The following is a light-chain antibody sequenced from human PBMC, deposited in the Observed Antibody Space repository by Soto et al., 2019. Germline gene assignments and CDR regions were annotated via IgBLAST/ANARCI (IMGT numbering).Light chain of an antibody. CDR1: SGHSTYT. J-gene: IGLJ2*01. CDR2: LNSDGSH. V-gene: IGLV4-69*01. CDR3: QTWGTGTVV. Sequence: QLVLTQSPSATASLGASVKLTCTLSSGHSTYTIAWHQQQPEKGPRFLMRLNSDGSHIEGDGIPDRFSGSSSGAERYLTISSLQSEDEADYYCQTWGTGTVVFGGGTKLTVL.